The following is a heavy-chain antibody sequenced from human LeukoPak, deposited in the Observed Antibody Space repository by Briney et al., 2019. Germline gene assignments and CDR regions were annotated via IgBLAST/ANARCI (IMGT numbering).Heavy chain of an antibody. CDR2: IYHSGST. V-gene: IGHV4-38-2*01. Sequence: PSETLSLTCAVSGYSISSGYYWGWIRPPPGKGLEWIGSIYHSGSTYYNPSLKSRVTISVDTSKNQFSLKLSSVTAADTAVYYCARREYSSSSFRFDPWGQGTLVTVSS. J-gene: IGHJ5*02. CDR1: GYSISSGYY. CDR3: ARREYSSSSFRFDP. D-gene: IGHD6-6*01.